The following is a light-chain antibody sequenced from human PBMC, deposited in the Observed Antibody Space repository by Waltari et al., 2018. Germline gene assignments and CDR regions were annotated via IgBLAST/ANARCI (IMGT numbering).Light chain of an antibody. J-gene: IGLJ2*01. CDR2: EVN. CDR3: SSYAGSDNFVV. CDR1: SSDVGLYDW. V-gene: IGLV2-8*01. Sequence: QSALTQPPSASGSPGQSVTISCTGTSSDVGLYDWVSWYQQHPGKAPKLIIFEVNKGPSGVLDRFSGSRSGNTASLTIYGLQPEDEADYYCSSYAGSDNFVVFGGGTKLTVL.